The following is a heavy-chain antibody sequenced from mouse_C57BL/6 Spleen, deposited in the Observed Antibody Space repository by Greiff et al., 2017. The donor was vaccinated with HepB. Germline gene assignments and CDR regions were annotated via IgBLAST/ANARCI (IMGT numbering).Heavy chain of an antibody. V-gene: IGHV1-81*01. J-gene: IGHJ4*01. CDR1: GYTFTSYG. CDR3: ARFWDLYAMDY. CDR2: IYPRSGNT. D-gene: IGHD4-1*01. Sequence: VQLQQSGAELARPGASVKLSCKASGYTFTSYGISWVKQRTGQGLEWIGEIYPRSGNTYYNEKFKGKATLTADKSSSTAYMERRSLTSEDSAVYFCARFWDLYAMDYWGQGTSVTVSS.